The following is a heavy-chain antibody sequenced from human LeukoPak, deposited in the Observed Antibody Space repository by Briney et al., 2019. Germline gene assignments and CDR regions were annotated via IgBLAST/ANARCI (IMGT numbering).Heavy chain of an antibody. V-gene: IGHV3-23*01. CDR2: ISGTGSST. Sequence: GGSLRLSCEASGFTFGNYAMNWVRQAPGKGLEWVSTISGTGSSTYYADSAKGRFTISRDNSKDTLFLQLNSLTAADTAMYFCAKASVAIPQYCNSWGQGTLVTVSS. CDR3: AKASVAIPQYCNS. J-gene: IGHJ5*02. CDR1: GFTFGNYA. D-gene: IGHD2-2*02.